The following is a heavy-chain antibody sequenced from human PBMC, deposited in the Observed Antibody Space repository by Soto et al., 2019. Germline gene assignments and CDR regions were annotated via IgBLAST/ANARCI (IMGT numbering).Heavy chain of an antibody. CDR3: ALGGGFQH. Sequence: EVQLVESGGGLVPPGGSLRLSCAASGLTFSDHYSDWVRQAPGKGLEWVGRSRNKANSYTTEYAASVKGRFTLSRDDSTNSVYLQMNSLKTGDTAVYYCALGGGFQHWGQGTLVTVSS. CDR1: GLTFSDHY. D-gene: IGHD3-16*01. J-gene: IGHJ1*01. V-gene: IGHV3-72*01. CDR2: SRNKANSYTT.